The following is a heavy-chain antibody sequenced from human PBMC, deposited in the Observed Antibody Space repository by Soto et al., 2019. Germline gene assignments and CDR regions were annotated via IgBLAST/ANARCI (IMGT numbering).Heavy chain of an antibody. CDR2: IFPADSEI. J-gene: IGHJ4*01. D-gene: IGHD2-8*01. CDR3: ARPFYRGYCTDGVCYSYDY. CDR1: GYTFTDYW. Sequence: EVQLVQSGAEVRKPGESLKISCQISGYTFTDYWIAWVRQMPGKGLEWMGIIFPADSEIRYSPSFRGHVTISADTSISTAYLQWSSLEASDTAIYYCARPFYRGYCTDGVCYSYDYWGHGTLVTASS. V-gene: IGHV5-51*01.